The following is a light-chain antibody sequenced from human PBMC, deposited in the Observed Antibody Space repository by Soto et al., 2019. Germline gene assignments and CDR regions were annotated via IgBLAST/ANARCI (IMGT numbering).Light chain of an antibody. CDR2: GPS. Sequence: EIVLTQSPGTLSLSLGERATLSCRASQSVSSNYLAWYQQRPGQAPRLLIYGPSTRATGIPDRFSGSGSGTDFSLTISRLEPEDFAVHYCQQYGSLSWTFGQGTNVEI. CDR1: QSVSSNY. CDR3: QQYGSLSWT. J-gene: IGKJ1*01. V-gene: IGKV3-20*01.